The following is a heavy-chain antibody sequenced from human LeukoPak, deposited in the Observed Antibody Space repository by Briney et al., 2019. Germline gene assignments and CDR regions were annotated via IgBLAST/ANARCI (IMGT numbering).Heavy chain of an antibody. CDR2: INPNSGGT. V-gene: IGHV1-2*06. J-gene: IGHJ4*02. CDR1: GYTFTGYY. CDR3: ARAPYYDILTGYYKAPDY. D-gene: IGHD3-9*01. Sequence: ASVKVSCKASGYTFTGYYMHWVRQAPGQGLEWIGRINPNSGGTNYAQKFQGRVTMTRDTSISTAYMELSRLRSDDTAVYYCARAPYYDILTGYYKAPDYWGQGTLVTVSS.